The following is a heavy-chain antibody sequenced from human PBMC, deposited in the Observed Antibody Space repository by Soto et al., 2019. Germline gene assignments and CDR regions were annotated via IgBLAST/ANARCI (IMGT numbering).Heavy chain of an antibody. V-gene: IGHV1-69*13. Sequence: SVKVSCKASGGTFSSYAISWVRQAPGQGLEWMGGIIPIFGTANYAQKFQGRVTITADESTSTAYMELSSLRSEDTAVYYCARVDAYYYDSSGYYYWGQGTLVTVSS. J-gene: IGHJ4*02. CDR2: IIPIFGTA. CDR3: ARVDAYYYDSSGYYY. D-gene: IGHD3-22*01. CDR1: GGTFSSYA.